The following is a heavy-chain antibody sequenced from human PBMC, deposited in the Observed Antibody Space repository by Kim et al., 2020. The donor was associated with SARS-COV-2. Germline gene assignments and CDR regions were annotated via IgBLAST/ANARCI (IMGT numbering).Heavy chain of an antibody. J-gene: IGHJ4*02. D-gene: IGHD1-26*01. CDR2: IIPIFGTA. CDR1: GGPFSSYG. CDR3: ARDYEKAGEAVGGYFYF. V-gene: IGHV1-69*13. Sequence: SVKVSCKASGGPFSSYGISWVRQAPGQGLEWMGGIIPIFGTANYAQNFQGRVTITADESTSTAYMELRRLRSEDTAVYYCARDYEKAGEAVGGYFYFWGQGTAVTVSS.